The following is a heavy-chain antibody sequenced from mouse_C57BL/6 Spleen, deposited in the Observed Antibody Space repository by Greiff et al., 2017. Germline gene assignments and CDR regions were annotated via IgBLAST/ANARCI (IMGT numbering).Heavy chain of an antibody. CDR3: ARTRASTVVATGAMDY. J-gene: IGHJ4*01. V-gene: IGHV1-22*01. CDR2: INPNNGGT. D-gene: IGHD1-1*01. Sequence: VQLQQSGPELVKPGASVKMSCKASGYTFTDYNMHWVKQSHGKSLEWIGYINPNNGGTSYNQKFKGKATLTVNKSSSTAYMELRSLTSEDSAVYYCARTRASTVVATGAMDYWGQGTSVTVSS. CDR1: GYTFTDYN.